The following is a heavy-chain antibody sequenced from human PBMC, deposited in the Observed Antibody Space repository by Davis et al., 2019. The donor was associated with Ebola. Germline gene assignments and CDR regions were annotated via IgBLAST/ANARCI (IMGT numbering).Heavy chain of an antibody. V-gene: IGHV3-23*01. D-gene: IGHD1-1*01. CDR2: ISASAGST. CDR3: AKDLGTSGIVDY. J-gene: IGHJ4*02. Sequence: GGSLRLSCAASGFTFSSNSMNWVRQAPGKGLEWVSVISASAGSTFYADSVKGRFTISRDNTKNTLYLQMSSLRVEDTAIYYCAKDLGTSGIVDYWGQGTLVTVS. CDR1: GFTFSSNS.